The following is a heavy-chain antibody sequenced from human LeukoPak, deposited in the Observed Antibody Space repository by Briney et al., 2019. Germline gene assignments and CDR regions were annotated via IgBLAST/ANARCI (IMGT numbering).Heavy chain of an antibody. V-gene: IGHV3-33*06. Sequence: GGSLRLSCAASGFTFSSYGMHWVRQAPGKGLEWVAVIWYDGSNKYYADSVKGRFTISRDNSKNTLYPQMNSLRAEDTAVYYCANGGYDFWSGVHYYYYYMDVWGKGTTVTVSS. D-gene: IGHD3-3*01. CDR3: ANGGYDFWSGVHYYYYYMDV. CDR1: GFTFSSYG. J-gene: IGHJ6*03. CDR2: IWYDGSNK.